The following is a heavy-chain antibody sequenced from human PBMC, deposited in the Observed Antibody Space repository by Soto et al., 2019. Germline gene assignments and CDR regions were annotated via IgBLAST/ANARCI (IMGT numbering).Heavy chain of an antibody. V-gene: IGHV1-18*01. CDR2: ISAYNGNT. CDR1: GYTFTSYG. Sequence: ASVKVSCKASGYTFTSYGISWVRQAPGQGLEWMGWISAYNGNTNYAQKLQGRVTMTTDTSTSTAYMELRSLRSEDTAVYYCASMVRAYYYGMDVWGQGTTVTVSS. D-gene: IGHD3-10*01. CDR3: ASMVRAYYYGMDV. J-gene: IGHJ6*02.